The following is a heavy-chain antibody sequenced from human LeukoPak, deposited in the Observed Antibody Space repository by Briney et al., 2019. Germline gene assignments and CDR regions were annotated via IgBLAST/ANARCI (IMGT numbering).Heavy chain of an antibody. CDR2: IKQDGSEK. D-gene: IGHD3-3*01. Sequence: GGSLRLSCAASGFTFSNYWMSWLRQAPGKGLEWVANIKQDGSEKYYVDSVQGRFTISRDNAKNSLYLQMNSLRAEDTAVYYCARERTFGLEIIKSYFDYWGQGTLVTVSS. V-gene: IGHV3-7*01. CDR3: ARERTFGLEIIKSYFDY. J-gene: IGHJ4*02. CDR1: GFTFSNYW.